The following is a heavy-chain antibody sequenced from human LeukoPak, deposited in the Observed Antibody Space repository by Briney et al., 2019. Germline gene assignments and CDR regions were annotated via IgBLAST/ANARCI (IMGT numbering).Heavy chain of an antibody. Sequence: ASVKVSCKAPGYTFTSYGISWVRQAPGQGLEWMGWISGYNGNTNYAQKLQGRVTMTTDTSTSTAYMELRSLRSDDTAVYYCARAPPLLWFGELPVDYWGQGTLVTVSS. CDR1: GYTFTSYG. CDR2: ISGYNGNT. CDR3: ARAPPLLWFGELPVDY. J-gene: IGHJ4*02. D-gene: IGHD3-10*01. V-gene: IGHV1-18*01.